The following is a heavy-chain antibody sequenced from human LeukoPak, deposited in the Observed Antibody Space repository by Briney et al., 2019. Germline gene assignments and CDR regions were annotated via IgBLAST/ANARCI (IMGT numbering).Heavy chain of an antibody. Sequence: SETLSLTCAVYGGSFSGYYWSWIRQPPGKGLEWIGEINHSGSTNYNPSLKSRVTISVDTSKNQFSLKLSSVTAADTAVYYCARIKWLPNYYFDHWGQGTLVTVS. CDR1: GGSFSGYY. V-gene: IGHV4-34*01. J-gene: IGHJ4*02. D-gene: IGHD5-12*01. CDR3: ARIKWLPNYYFDH. CDR2: INHSGST.